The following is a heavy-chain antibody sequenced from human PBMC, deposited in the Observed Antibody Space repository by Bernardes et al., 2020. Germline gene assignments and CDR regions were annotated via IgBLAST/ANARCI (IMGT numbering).Heavy chain of an antibody. Sequence: GGSLRLSCAASGFTFSDYYMSWIRQAPGKGLEWVSYISSSGSTIYYADSVKGRFTISRDNAKNSLYLQMNSLRAEDTAVYYCAREVIRRSSTKWNWYFDLWGRGTLVTVSS. D-gene: IGHD6-6*01. CDR2: ISSSGSTI. J-gene: IGHJ2*01. CDR1: GFTFSDYY. V-gene: IGHV3-11*01. CDR3: AREVIRRSSTKWNWYFDL.